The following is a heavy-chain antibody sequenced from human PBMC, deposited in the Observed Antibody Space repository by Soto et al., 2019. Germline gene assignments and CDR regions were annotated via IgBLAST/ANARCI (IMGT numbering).Heavy chain of an antibody. D-gene: IGHD3-22*01. J-gene: IGHJ4*02. V-gene: IGHV1-18*01. Sequence: ASVKVSCKASGYTFTSYGISWVRQAPGQGLEWMGWISAYNGNTNYAQKLQGRVTMTTDTSTSTAYMELRSLRSDDTAVYYCARDWYYYDSSGCSDYWGQGTLVTVSS. CDR1: GYTFTSYG. CDR3: ARDWYYYDSSGCSDY. CDR2: ISAYNGNT.